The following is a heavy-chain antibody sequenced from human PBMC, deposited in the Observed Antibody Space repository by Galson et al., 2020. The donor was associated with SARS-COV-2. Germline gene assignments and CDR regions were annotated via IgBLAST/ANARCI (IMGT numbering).Heavy chain of an antibody. V-gene: IGHV1-24*01. J-gene: IGHJ4*02. Sequence: ASVNVSCKVSGYTLTELSMHWVRQPPGKGLEWMGGFDPEDGETIYAQKFQGRVTMTEDTSTDTAYMELSSLRSEDTAVYYCATAPAYYYDSSGWYWGQGTLVTVSS. CDR2: FDPEDGET. D-gene: IGHD3-22*01. CDR3: ATAPAYYYDSSGWY. CDR1: GYTLTELS.